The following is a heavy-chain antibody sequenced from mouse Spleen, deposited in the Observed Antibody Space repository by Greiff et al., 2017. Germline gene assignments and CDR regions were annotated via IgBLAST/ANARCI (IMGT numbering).Heavy chain of an antibody. V-gene: IGHV5-9*04. Sequence: EVKVEESGGGLVKLGGSLKLSCAASGFTFSSYAMSWVRQTPEKRLEWVATISSGGGNTYYPDSVKGRFTISRDNAKNTLYLQMSSLKSEDTAMYYCARIHYYGSRRWYFDVWGAGTTVTVSS. CDR1: GFTFSSYA. CDR3: ARIHYYGSRRWYFDV. J-gene: IGHJ1*01. CDR2: ISSGGGNT. D-gene: IGHD1-1*01.